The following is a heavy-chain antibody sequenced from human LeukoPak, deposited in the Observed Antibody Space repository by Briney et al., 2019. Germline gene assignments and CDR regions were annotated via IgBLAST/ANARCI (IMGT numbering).Heavy chain of an antibody. J-gene: IGHJ4*02. CDR1: GFTFSSYA. CDR2: ISYDGSNK. Sequence: GSLRLSCAASGFTFSSYAMHWVRQAPGKGLEWVAVISYDGSNKYYADSVKGRFTISRDNSKNTLYLQMNSLRAEDTAVYYCARERYSGYFDYWGQGTLVTVSS. D-gene: IGHD1-26*01. CDR3: ARERYSGYFDY. V-gene: IGHV3-30-3*01.